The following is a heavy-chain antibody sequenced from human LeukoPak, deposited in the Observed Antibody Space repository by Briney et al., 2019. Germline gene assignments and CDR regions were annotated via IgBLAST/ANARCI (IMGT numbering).Heavy chain of an antibody. Sequence: ASVKVSCKASGYTFTGYYIHWVRQAPGQGLEWMGWINPNSGDPNYAQKFQGRVTMTRDTSISTAYMELSRLRSDDTAVYYCARDLNYYDTSGYYSTGWFDPWGQGTLVAVSS. CDR3: ARDLNYYDTSGYYSTGWFDP. CDR1: GYTFTGYY. CDR2: INPNSGDP. D-gene: IGHD3-22*01. V-gene: IGHV1-2*02. J-gene: IGHJ5*02.